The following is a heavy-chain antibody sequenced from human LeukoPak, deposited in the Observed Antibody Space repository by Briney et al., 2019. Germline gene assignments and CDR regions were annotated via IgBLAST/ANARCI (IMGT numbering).Heavy chain of an antibody. D-gene: IGHD2-15*01. J-gene: IGHJ6*03. CDR3: ARSGGSDYYYYYMDV. Sequence: SETLSLTCTVSGGSISSYYWSWIRQPPGKGLEWIGYIYYSGSTNYNPSLKSRVTISVDTSKNQFSLKLSSVTAADTAVYYCARSGGSDYYYYYMDVWGKGTTVTVSS. CDR1: GGSISSYY. V-gene: IGHV4-59*01. CDR2: IYYSGST.